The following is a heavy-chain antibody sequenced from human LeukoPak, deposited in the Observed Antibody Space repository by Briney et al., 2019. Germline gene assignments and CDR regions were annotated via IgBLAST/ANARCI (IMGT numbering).Heavy chain of an antibody. J-gene: IGHJ4*02. D-gene: IGHD6-19*01. Sequence: GGSLRLSCAASGFTFDDYTMHWVRQAPGKGLVWVSRISPDGSSASYADSVRGRFTISRDNAKNTLYLQMKSLRAEETAVYYCARDPSGWHSMDYWGQGNLVTVSS. CDR1: GFTFDDYT. V-gene: IGHV3-74*01. CDR3: ARDPSGWHSMDY. CDR2: ISPDGSSA.